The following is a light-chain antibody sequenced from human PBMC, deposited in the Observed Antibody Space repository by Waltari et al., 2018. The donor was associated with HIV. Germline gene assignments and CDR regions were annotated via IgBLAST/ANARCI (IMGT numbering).Light chain of an antibody. V-gene: IGLV2-14*03. Sequence: QSALTQPASVSGSPGQSITISCTGTSSDVGGYNSVPWYQQHPAKAPKLMIYDVSNRPSGVSNRFSGSKSGNTASLTISGLQAEDEADYYCTSYASSSTNVVFGGGTKLTVL. CDR1: SSDVGGYNS. J-gene: IGLJ2*01. CDR2: DVS. CDR3: TSYASSSTNVV.